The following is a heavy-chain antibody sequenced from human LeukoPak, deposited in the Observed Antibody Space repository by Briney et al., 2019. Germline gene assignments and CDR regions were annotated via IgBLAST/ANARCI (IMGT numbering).Heavy chain of an antibody. J-gene: IGHJ2*01. Sequence: GSSVKVSCKASGGTFSSYAISWVRQAPGQGLEWMGRIIPIFGIANYAQKFQGRVTITADKSTSTAYMELSSLRSEDTAVYYFARDPYYYGSGSPLNDWYFDLWGRGTLVTVSS. CDR2: IIPIFGIA. CDR3: ARDPYYYGSGSPLNDWYFDL. V-gene: IGHV1-69*04. CDR1: GGTFSSYA. D-gene: IGHD3-10*01.